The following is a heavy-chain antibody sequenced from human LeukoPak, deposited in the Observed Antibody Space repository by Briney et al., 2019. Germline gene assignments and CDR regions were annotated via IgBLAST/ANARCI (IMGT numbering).Heavy chain of an antibody. D-gene: IGHD3-10*01. Sequence: PGGSLRLSCAASGFTFSDYYMSWIRQAPGKGLEWVSYISSSGSTIYYAHSVKGRFTISRDNAKNSLYLQMNSLRAEDTAVYYCARDSRDGFAFDIWGQGTMVTVSS. CDR3: ARDSRDGFAFDI. J-gene: IGHJ3*02. CDR1: GFTFSDYY. V-gene: IGHV3-11*01. CDR2: ISSSGSTI.